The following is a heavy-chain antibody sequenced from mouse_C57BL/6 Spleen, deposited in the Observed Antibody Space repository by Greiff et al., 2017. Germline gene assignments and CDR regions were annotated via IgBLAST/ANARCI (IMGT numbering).Heavy chain of an antibody. J-gene: IGHJ1*03. CDR3: ARGGNSWYFDV. CDR2: IDPSDSET. D-gene: IGHD2-1*01. CDR1: GYTFTSYW. V-gene: IGHV1-52*01. Sequence: VQLQQPGAELVRPGSSVKLSCKASGYTFTSYWMHWVKQRPIQGLEWIGNIDPSDSETHYNQKFKDKATLTVDKSSSTAYMQLSSLTSEDSAVDYCARGGNSWYFDVWGTGTTVTVAS.